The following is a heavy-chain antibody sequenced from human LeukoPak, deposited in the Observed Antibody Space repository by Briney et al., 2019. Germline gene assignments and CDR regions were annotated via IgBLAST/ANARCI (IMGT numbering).Heavy chain of an antibody. CDR3: ARHMVRGVINLDN. Sequence: PSQTLSLTCTVSGGSISSGGYYWSWLRQHPGKGLEWIGYIYYSGSTYYHPSLKSRVTISVDTSKNQFSLKLCAVTAADTAVYYCARHMVRGVINLDNWGQGTLVTVSS. D-gene: IGHD3-10*01. J-gene: IGHJ4*02. CDR2: IYYSGST. CDR1: GGSISSGGYY. V-gene: IGHV4-31*03.